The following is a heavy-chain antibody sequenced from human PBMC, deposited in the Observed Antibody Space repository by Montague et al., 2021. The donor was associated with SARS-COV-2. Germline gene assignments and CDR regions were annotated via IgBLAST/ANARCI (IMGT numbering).Heavy chain of an antibody. CDR1: GGSMSGYH. D-gene: IGHD3-10*01. CDR3: ARGASELPS. J-gene: IGHJ5*02. Sequence: SETLPLTCTVSGGSMSGYHWSWIRQPPGKGLEWIGYIYYSGGTNYNPSLKSRVTISVDTSKNQFSLKLNSVPAADTAVYYCARGASELPSWGQGALVTVSS. CDR2: IYYSGGT. V-gene: IGHV4-59*01.